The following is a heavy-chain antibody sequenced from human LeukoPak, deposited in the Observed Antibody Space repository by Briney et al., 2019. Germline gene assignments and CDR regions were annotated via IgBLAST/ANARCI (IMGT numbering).Heavy chain of an antibody. Sequence: KPGGSLRLSCAASGFTFSDYYMSWVRQAPGKGLEWVSYISSSGSTIYYADSVNGRFTISRDNAKNSLYPQMNSLRAEDTAVYYCARADYGDSNFDYWGQGTLVTVSS. V-gene: IGHV3-11*01. CDR3: ARADYGDSNFDY. CDR2: ISSSGSTI. J-gene: IGHJ4*02. CDR1: GFTFSDYY. D-gene: IGHD4-17*01.